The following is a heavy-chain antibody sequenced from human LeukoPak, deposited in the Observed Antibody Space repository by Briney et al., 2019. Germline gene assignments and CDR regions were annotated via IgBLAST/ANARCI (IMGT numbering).Heavy chain of an antibody. V-gene: IGHV4-61*01. CDR2: IYYSGST. CDR3: ARDNWNYGSSMDV. J-gene: IGHJ6*02. CDR1: GGSVSSGSYY. Sequence: SETLSLTCSVSGGSVSSGSYYWSWIRQPPGKGLEWIGYIYYSGSTNYNPSLKSRVTISVDTSKNQFSLKLSSVTAADTAVYHCARDNWNYGSSMDVWGQGTTVTVSS. D-gene: IGHD1-7*01.